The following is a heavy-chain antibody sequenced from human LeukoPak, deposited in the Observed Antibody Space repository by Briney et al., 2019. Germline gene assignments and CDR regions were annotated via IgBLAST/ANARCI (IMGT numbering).Heavy chain of an antibody. V-gene: IGHV3-15*01. J-gene: IGHJ1*01. D-gene: IGHD6-13*01. CDR1: GLSDINVW. CDR3: SSLRGSSSQYFQH. CDR2: IKSKIDGGTT. Sequence: GGSLRLACAASGLSDINVWMSWVRHAPGEGLEWVGRIKSKIDGGTTDYAAPVKGRFTISRDDSKDTLYLQVDSLKTEDTAVYYCSSLRGSSSQYFQHWGQGTLVTVSS.